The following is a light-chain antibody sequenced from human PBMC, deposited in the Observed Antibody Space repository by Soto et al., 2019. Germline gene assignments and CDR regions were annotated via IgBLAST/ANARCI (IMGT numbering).Light chain of an antibody. J-gene: IGKJ3*01. CDR1: QSVHNN. Sequence: EIVMTQSPATLSVSPGERATISCMASQSVHNNLDGYQQKPGQAPRLLIYGASISATGIPARFSGSKSGTEFTNTTISLQSADFEVYYCQQYNNWPLFTFGPGTKVDIK. CDR3: QQYNNWPLFT. V-gene: IGKV3-15*01. CDR2: GAS.